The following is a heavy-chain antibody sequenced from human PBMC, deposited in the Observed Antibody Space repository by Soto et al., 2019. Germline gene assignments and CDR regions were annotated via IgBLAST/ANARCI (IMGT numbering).Heavy chain of an antibody. V-gene: IGHV4-34*02. J-gene: IGHJ4*02. CDR1: GGSFSGHH. CDR2: IIHSGDT. Sequence: QVQLQQWGAGLLKSSETLSLTCAVYGGSFSGHHWSWIRQPPGEGLEWIGEIIHSGDTNYNPSLKSRVTISVDTSKNQFSLKLRSVTAADTAVYYCARGDITGWYFDYWGQGTPVTVSS. D-gene: IGHD6-19*01. CDR3: ARGDITGWYFDY.